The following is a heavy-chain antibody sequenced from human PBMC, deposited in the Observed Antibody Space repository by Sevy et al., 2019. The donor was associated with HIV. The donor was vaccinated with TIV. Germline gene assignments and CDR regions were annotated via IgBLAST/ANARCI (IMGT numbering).Heavy chain of an antibody. CDR2: LNQEGSKK. Sequence: GGSLSLSCEASGFTFSPYWLPWVGRVPGRGRGWVTNLNQEGSKKYFVDPVKGRFTFSRDNAKNSVYLQMNSLRADDTAVYYCVREIGGRGSYWGQGTLVTVSS. CDR3: VREIGGRGSY. CDR1: GFTFSPYW. D-gene: IGHD2-15*01. J-gene: IGHJ4*02. V-gene: IGHV3-7*03.